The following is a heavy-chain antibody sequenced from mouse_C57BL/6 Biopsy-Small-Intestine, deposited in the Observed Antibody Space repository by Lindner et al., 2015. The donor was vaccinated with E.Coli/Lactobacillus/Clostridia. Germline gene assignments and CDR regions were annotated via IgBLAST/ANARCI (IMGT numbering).Heavy chain of an antibody. J-gene: IGHJ4*01. V-gene: IGHV10-1*01. Sequence: VQLQESGGGLVQPKGSLKLSCAASGFSFNTYAMNWIRQAPGKGLEWVARIRSKSNNYATYYADSVKDRFTISRDDSESMLCLQMNNLKTEDTAMYYCVHSSGYVDYYAMDYWGQGTSVTVSS. CDR1: GFSFNTYA. CDR3: VHSSGYVDYYAMDY. CDR2: IRSKSNNYAT. D-gene: IGHD3-2*02.